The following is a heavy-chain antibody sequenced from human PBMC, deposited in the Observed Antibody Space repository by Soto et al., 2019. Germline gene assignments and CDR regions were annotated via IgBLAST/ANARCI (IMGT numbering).Heavy chain of an antibody. CDR1: GGSISSSNW. CDR3: ARDRAIFGVAVYYYGMDV. V-gene: IGHV4-4*02. D-gene: IGHD3-3*01. J-gene: IGHJ6*02. Sequence: PSETLSLTCAVSGGSISSSNWWSWVRQPPGKGLEWIGEIYHSGSTNYNPSLKSRVTISVDKSKNQFSLKLSSVTAADTAVYYCARDRAIFGVAVYYYGMDVWGQGTTVTVSS. CDR2: IYHSGST.